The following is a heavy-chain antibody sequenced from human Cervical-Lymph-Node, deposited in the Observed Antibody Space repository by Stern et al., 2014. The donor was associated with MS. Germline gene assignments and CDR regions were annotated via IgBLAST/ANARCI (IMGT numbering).Heavy chain of an antibody. CDR3: ARDSGGETEYYFDY. CDR2: IDWEDDK. V-gene: IGHV2-70*04. D-gene: IGHD2-21*01. J-gene: IGHJ4*02. CDR1: GFSLSTRGMG. Sequence: ESGPALVKPTQTLTLTCTFSGFSLSTRGMGVSLIRQPPGKALEWLAHIDWEDDKFYSTSLKTRLTISKDTSKNQVVLTMTNMDPMDTATYYCARDSGGETEYYFDYWGQGTLVTVSS.